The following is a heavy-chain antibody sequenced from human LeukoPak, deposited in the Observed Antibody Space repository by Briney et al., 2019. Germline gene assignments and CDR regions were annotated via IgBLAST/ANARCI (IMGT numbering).Heavy chain of an antibody. Sequence: EASVKVSCKASGYTFTGYYMNWMRQAPGQGLEWMGWINPNSGSTNYAQRFQGRVTMTRDTSISTAYMELSRLRSDDTAVYYCARDRVLRYFDWTQIDYWGQGTLVTVSS. CDR3: ARDRVLRYFDWTQIDY. J-gene: IGHJ4*02. CDR1: GYTFTGYY. V-gene: IGHV1-2*02. CDR2: INPNSGST. D-gene: IGHD3-9*01.